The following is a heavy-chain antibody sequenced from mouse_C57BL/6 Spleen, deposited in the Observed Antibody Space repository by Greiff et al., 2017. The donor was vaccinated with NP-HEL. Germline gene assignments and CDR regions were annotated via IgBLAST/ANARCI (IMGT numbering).Heavy chain of an antibody. CDR3: ASLYDYDVGYAMDY. CDR2: IWSGGST. V-gene: IGHV2-2*01. J-gene: IGHJ4*01. CDR1: GFSLTSYG. D-gene: IGHD2-4*01. Sequence: VQLQQSGPGLVQPSQSLSITCTVSGFSLTSYGVHWVRPSPGKGLEWLGVIWSGGSTDYNAAFISRLSISKDNSKSQVFFKMNSLQADDTAIYYCASLYDYDVGYAMDYWGQGTSVTVSS.